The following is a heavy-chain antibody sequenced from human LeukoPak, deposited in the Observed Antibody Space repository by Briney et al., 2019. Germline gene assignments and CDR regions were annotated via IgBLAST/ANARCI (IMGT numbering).Heavy chain of an antibody. D-gene: IGHD5-18*01. Sequence: SETLSLTCAVYGGSFSGYYWSWIRQPPGKGLEWIGEINHSGSTNYNPSLKSRVTISVDTSKNQFSLKLSSVTAADTAVYYCARGAAMVFWDYYYYGMDVWGQGTTVTVSS. CDR3: ARGAAMVFWDYYYYGMDV. V-gene: IGHV4-34*01. CDR2: INHSGST. J-gene: IGHJ6*02. CDR1: GGSFSGYY.